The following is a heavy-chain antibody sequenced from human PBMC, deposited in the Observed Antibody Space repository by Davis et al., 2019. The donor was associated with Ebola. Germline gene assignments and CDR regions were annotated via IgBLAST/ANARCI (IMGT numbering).Heavy chain of an antibody. J-gene: IGHJ4*02. V-gene: IGHV3-7*01. CDR2: IKEDGTEK. CDR3: ARWGGGNSYGPSVCYFDY. CDR1: GFTFSTYW. D-gene: IGHD5-18*01. Sequence: GESLKISCAASGFTFSTYWMNWVRQAPEKGLEWVGNIKEDGTEKSYVDSVKGRFTISRDNAKNSLYLQMNSLRAEDTAVYYCARWGGGNSYGPSVCYFDYWGQGTLVTVSS.